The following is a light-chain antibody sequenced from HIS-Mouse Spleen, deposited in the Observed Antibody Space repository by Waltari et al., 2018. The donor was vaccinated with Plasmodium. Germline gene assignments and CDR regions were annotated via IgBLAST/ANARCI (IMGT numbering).Light chain of an antibody. J-gene: IGLJ1*01. CDR1: SHDVGGYNY. CDR3: SSYAGSNNYV. V-gene: IGLV2-8*01. CDR2: EVS. Sequence: QSALTQPPSASGSPGQSVTISCTGTSHDVGGYNYVSWYQQHPGKAPKRMIYEVSKRPSGVPDRFSGSKSGNTASLTVSGLQAEDEADYYCSSYAGSNNYVFGTGTKVTVL.